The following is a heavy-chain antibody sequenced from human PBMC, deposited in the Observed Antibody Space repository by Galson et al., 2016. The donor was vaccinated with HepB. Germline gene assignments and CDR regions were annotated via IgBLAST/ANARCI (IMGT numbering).Heavy chain of an antibody. J-gene: IGHJ3*02. V-gene: IGHV3-7*03. Sequence: SLRLSCEASGFTFSSYSMTWVRQAPGKGLEWVANIKQDGSEKYYVDSVKGRFTISRDNAKNSLYLQMNSLRAEDTAVYYCAKEGRDILTGYYNGDAFDIWGQGTMVTVSS. D-gene: IGHD3-9*01. CDR3: AKEGRDILTGYYNGDAFDI. CDR1: GFTFSSYS. CDR2: IKQDGSEK.